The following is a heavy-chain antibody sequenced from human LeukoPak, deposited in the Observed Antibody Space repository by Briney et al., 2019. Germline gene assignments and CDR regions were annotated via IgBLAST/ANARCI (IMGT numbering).Heavy chain of an antibody. CDR2: ISAYNGNT. CDR3: ARGSSSWTHRAGAFDI. J-gene: IGHJ3*02. CDR1: GYTFTRYG. V-gene: IGHV1-18*01. D-gene: IGHD6-13*01. Sequence: ASVKVSCKASGYTFTRYGISWVRQAPGQGLEWMGWISAYNGNTNCAQKLQGRVTMTTDTSTSTAYMELRSLRSDDTAVYYCARGSSSWTHRAGAFDIWGQGTMVTVSS.